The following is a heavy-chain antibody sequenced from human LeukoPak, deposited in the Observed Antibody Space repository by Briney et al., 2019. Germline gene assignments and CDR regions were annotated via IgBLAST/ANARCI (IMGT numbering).Heavy chain of an antibody. D-gene: IGHD3-10*01. Sequence: ASVKVSCKASGGTFSSYAISWVRQAPGQGLEWMGGIIPIFGTANYAQKFQGRVTITADESTSTAYMELSSLRSEDTAVYYCASGFWSSGSYYGFDYWGQGTLVTVSS. CDR3: ASGFWSSGSYYGFDY. V-gene: IGHV1-69*13. CDR1: GGTFSSYA. CDR2: IIPIFGTA. J-gene: IGHJ4*02.